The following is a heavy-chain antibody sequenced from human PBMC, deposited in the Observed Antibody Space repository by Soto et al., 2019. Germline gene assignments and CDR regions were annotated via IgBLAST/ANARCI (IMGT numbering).Heavy chain of an antibody. J-gene: IGHJ1*01. CDR3: AKGVPGIAVAGTGYFQH. CDR2: IYYSGST. D-gene: IGHD6-19*01. Sequence: SETLSLTCTVSGGSVSSGSYYWSWIRQPPGKGLEWIGYIYYSGSTNYNPSLKSRVTTSVDTSKNQFSLKLSSVTAADTAVYYCAKGVPGIAVAGTGYFQHWGQGTLVTVSS. V-gene: IGHV4-61*01. CDR1: GGSVSSGSYY.